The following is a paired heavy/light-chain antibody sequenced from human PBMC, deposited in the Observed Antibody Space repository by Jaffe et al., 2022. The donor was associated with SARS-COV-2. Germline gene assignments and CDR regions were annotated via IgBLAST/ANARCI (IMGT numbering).Light chain of an antibody. V-gene: IGKV4-1*01. J-gene: IGKJ1*01. CDR2: WAS. CDR3: QLYDSPPQWT. Sequence: DIVVAQSPDSLAVSLGERATINCKSSRSLLVTTKNKNYLSWYQQKPGQPPKLLIYWASTRASGVPDRFSGSGSGTDFTLTISSLQAEDVAVYYCQLYDSPPQWTFGQGTKVEIK. CDR1: RSLLVTTKNKNY.
Heavy chain of an antibody. J-gene: IGHJ6*02. CDR1: GFSFRTYG. Sequence: QVYLVESGGGVVQPGTSLTLSCAASGFSFRTYGMHWVRQAPGKGLEWLAVMSYDGLYIYYADAVKGRFTMSRDNSNKTLFLQLSGLRAEDTAVYYCAKEASGSSRLHNYYGMDVWGPGTTVAVSS. CDR3: AKEASGSSRLHNYYGMDV. D-gene: IGHD1-26*01. V-gene: IGHV3-30*18. CDR2: MSYDGLYI.